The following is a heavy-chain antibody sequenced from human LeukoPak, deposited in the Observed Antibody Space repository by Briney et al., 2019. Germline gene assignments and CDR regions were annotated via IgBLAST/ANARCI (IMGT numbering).Heavy chain of an antibody. CDR1: GFTFSSYW. CDR2: ITGSGGST. Sequence: GGSLRLSCAASGFTFSSYWMSWVRQAPGKGLEWVSAITGSGGSTYYADSVKGRFTISRDNSKNTLYLQMNSLRAEDTAVYYCAKDLGATGAFDIWGQGTMVTVSS. J-gene: IGHJ3*02. D-gene: IGHD1-26*01. V-gene: IGHV3-23*01. CDR3: AKDLGATGAFDI.